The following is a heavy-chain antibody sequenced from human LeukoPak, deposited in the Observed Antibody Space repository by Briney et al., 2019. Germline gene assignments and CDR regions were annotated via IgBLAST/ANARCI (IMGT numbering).Heavy chain of an antibody. CDR2: INSDGSST. CDR1: GFTFSSYW. J-gene: IGHJ4*02. Sequence: GGTLRLSCGASGFTFSSYWIHWVRQAPGKGLVWVSRINSDGSSTSYADSVTGRFTISGDNAKNTLYLQMDSLRAEDTAVYFCARTEYSGSYFDNWGQGTLVTVSS. D-gene: IGHD1-26*01. CDR3: ARTEYSGSYFDN. V-gene: IGHV3-74*01.